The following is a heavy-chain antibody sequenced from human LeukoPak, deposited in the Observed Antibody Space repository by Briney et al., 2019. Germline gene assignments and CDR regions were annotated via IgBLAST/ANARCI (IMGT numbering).Heavy chain of an antibody. CDR2: AYYSGST. V-gene: IGHV4-59*01. Sequence: SETLSLTCTVSGGSISSYYWNWIRQPPGKALEWRGYAYYSGSTNYNPSLKTRLTISVDTSKAQFSLTLSSVTAADTAIYYCASRSGRNYYGMDVWGQGTTVIVSS. CDR3: ASRSGRNYYGMDV. D-gene: IGHD3-10*01. J-gene: IGHJ6*02. CDR1: GGSISSYY.